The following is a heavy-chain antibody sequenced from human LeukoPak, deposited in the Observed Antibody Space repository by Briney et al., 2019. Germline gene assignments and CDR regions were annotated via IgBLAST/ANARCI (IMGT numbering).Heavy chain of an antibody. CDR3: ARGSYDFWSGYLVYCYYGMDV. Sequence: ASVKVSCKASGYTFTSYDINWVRQATGQGLEWMGWMNPNSGNTGYAQKFQGRVTMTRNTSISTAYMELSSLRSEDTAVYYCARGSYDFWSGYLVYCYYGMDVWGQGTTVTVSS. CDR2: MNPNSGNT. CDR1: GYTFTSYD. J-gene: IGHJ6*02. D-gene: IGHD3-3*01. V-gene: IGHV1-8*01.